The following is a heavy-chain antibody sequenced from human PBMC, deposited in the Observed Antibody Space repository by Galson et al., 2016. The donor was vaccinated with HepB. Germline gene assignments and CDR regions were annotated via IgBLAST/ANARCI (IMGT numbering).Heavy chain of an antibody. CDR2: IYWDDDK. J-gene: IGHJ6*02. D-gene: IGHD2-2*01. Sequence: PALVKPTQTLTLTCTFSGFSLSTTGVDVGWIRQPPGKALEWLALIYWDDDKRYSPSLESRLTITKDTSKNQVVLTITNMDPVDTATYYCAHTSSTSTWTFYYYFTLDVWGQGTTVTVSS. CDR1: GFSLSTTGVD. V-gene: IGHV2-5*02. CDR3: AHTSSTSTWTFYYYFTLDV.